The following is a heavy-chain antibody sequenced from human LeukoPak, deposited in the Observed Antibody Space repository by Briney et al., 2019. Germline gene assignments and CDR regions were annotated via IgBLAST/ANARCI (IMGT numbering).Heavy chain of an antibody. CDR1: GFTFSSYS. Sequence: GGSLRLSCAASGFTFSSYSMNWVRQAPGKGLEWVSSISSSSSYIYYADSVKGRFTISRDNAKNSLYLQMNSLRAEDTAVYYCARDLRMSYGDYVPLWGQGTLVTVSS. V-gene: IGHV3-21*01. D-gene: IGHD4-17*01. CDR3: ARDLRMSYGDYVPL. CDR2: ISSSSSYI. J-gene: IGHJ4*02.